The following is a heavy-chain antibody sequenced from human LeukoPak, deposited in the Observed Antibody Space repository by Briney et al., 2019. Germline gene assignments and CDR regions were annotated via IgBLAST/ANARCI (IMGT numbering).Heavy chain of an antibody. Sequence: SETLSLTCTVSGDSINNNNYYWGWVRQPPGKGLEWIGYIYYSGSTNYNPSLKSRVTISVDTSKNQFSLKLSSVTAADTAVYYCARSGGGNPVYYYYGMDVWGQGTTVTVSS. CDR3: ARSGGGNPVYYYYGMDV. CDR1: GDSINNNNYY. V-gene: IGHV4-61*05. CDR2: IYYSGST. J-gene: IGHJ6*02. D-gene: IGHD3-16*01.